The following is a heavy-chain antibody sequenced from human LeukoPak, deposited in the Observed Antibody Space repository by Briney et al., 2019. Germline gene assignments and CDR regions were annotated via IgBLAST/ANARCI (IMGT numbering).Heavy chain of an antibody. CDR3: ARVGPDITSWHY. CDR1: GGSFSDYY. D-gene: IGHD2-2*01. Sequence: SETLSLTCAVYGGSFSDYYWSWIRQPPGRGREWIGEIDQSGSTNYKSSLKSRVTISVDTSKNQISLRLSSVTAADTAVYYCARVGPDITSWHYWGQGTLVTVSS. CDR2: IDQSGST. V-gene: IGHV4-34*01. J-gene: IGHJ4*02.